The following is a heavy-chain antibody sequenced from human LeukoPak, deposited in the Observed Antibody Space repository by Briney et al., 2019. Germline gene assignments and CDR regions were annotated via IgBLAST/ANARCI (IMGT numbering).Heavy chain of an antibody. CDR1: GFTFSSYS. Sequence: PGGSLRLSCAASGFTFSSYSMNWVRQAPGKGLEWVSSISSSSSYIYYADSVKGRFTISRDNAKNSLFLQMSSLRAEDTAVYYCARGISAVVPRAFDLWGQGTMVTVSS. J-gene: IGHJ3*01. CDR3: ARGISAVVPRAFDL. CDR2: ISSSSSYI. V-gene: IGHV3-21*01. D-gene: IGHD2-15*01.